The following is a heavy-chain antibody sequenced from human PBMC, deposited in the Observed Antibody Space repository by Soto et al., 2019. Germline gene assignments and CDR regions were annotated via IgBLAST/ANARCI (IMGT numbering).Heavy chain of an antibody. CDR3: ARDPVTMVRGVISVDWFDP. J-gene: IGHJ5*02. D-gene: IGHD3-10*01. V-gene: IGHV1-18*01. CDR1: GYTFTSYG. Sequence: ASVKLSCKAAGYTFTSYGISWGRQAPGQGLEGMGWISAYNGNTNYAQKLQGRVTMTTDTSTSTAYRELRSLRSDDTAVYYCARDPVTMVRGVISVDWFDPWGQGTLVTVSS. CDR2: ISAYNGNT.